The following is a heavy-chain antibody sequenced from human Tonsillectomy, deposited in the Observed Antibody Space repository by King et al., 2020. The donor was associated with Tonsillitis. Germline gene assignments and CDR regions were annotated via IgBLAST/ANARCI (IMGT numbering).Heavy chain of an antibody. CDR3: ARDEGXLSGSXY. CDR2: IKEDGSEK. V-gene: IGHV3-7*01. J-gene: IGHJ4*01. CDR1: GFNFNNYW. D-gene: IGHD3-3*01. Sequence: QLVQSGGGLVQPGGSLRXSCAASGFNFNNYWMSXVRQAPGKGLEWVGNIKEDGSEKYYVESVKGRFTISRDNAKNSLFLQMNSLRLEDPAVYYCARDEGXLSGSXYWGXGTLVTVSS.